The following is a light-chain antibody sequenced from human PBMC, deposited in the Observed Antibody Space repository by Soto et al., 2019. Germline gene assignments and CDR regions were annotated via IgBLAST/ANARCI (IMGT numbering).Light chain of an antibody. J-gene: IGKJ1*01. CDR1: QSISSW. Sequence: DIQMTQPPSTLSASVGERVTIACPASQSISSWLSWYQQKPGKAPKLLIYDASSLQSGVPSRFSGSGSGTEFTLTISGLQPDDFATYYCQHYNTYSTWTFGQGTKVDIK. CDR2: DAS. V-gene: IGKV1-5*01. CDR3: QHYNTYSTWT.